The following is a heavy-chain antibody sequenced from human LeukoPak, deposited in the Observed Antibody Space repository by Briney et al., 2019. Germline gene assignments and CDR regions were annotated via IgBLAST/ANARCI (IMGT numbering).Heavy chain of an antibody. D-gene: IGHD3-9*01. CDR1: GFTFDDYA. Sequence: GGSLRLSCAASGFTFDDYAMHWVRQAPGKGLEWVSGISSSSSYIYYADSVKGRFTISRDNAKNSLYLQMNSLRAEDTAVYYCAREWGHYDILTGYYLPYYFDYWGQGTLVTVSS. CDR2: ISSSSSYI. V-gene: IGHV3-21*01. CDR3: AREWGHYDILTGYYLPYYFDY. J-gene: IGHJ4*02.